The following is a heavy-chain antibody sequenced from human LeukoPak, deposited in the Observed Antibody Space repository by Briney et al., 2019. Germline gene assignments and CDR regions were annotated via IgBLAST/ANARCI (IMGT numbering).Heavy chain of an antibody. Sequence: ASVKVSCKASGYTFTGYYMHWVRQAPGQGLEWMGWINPNSGGTNYAQKFQGRVTMTRDTSISTAYMELSRLRSDDTAVYSCARGVTARGFYYYMDIWGRGTTVTISS. D-gene: IGHD2-21*02. CDR3: ARGVTARGFYYYMDI. CDR1: GYTFTGYY. V-gene: IGHV1-2*02. CDR2: INPNSGGT. J-gene: IGHJ6*03.